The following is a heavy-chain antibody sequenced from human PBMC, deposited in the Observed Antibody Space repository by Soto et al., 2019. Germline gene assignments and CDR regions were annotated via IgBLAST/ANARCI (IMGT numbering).Heavy chain of an antibody. CDR2: IYHSGST. Sequence: QVQLQESGPGLVKSSGTLSLTCAVSGGSISNHIWWSWVRQPPGKGLEWIGQIYHSGSTDYNPSLKSRVTISVDKSKNQFSLKLSSVTAADTAVYYCARRMVGGKGAFDIWGQGTMVTVSS. V-gene: IGHV4-4*02. CDR3: ARRMVGGKGAFDI. D-gene: IGHD1-26*01. J-gene: IGHJ3*02. CDR1: GGSISNHIW.